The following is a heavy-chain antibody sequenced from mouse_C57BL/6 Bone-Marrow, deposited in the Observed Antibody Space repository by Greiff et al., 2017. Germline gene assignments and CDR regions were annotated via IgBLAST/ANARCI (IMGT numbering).Heavy chain of an antibody. Sequence: QVQLQQPGAELVKPGASVKMSCKASGYTFTSYWITWVKQRPGQGLEWIGDIYPGSGSTTYNEKFKSKATLTVDTSSSTAYMRLSSLTSEDSAVYYCAGEMITTVYYYAMDYWGQGTSVTVSS. J-gene: IGHJ4*01. CDR2: IYPGSGST. D-gene: IGHD1-1*01. CDR3: AGEMITTVYYYAMDY. CDR1: GYTFTSYW. V-gene: IGHV1-55*01.